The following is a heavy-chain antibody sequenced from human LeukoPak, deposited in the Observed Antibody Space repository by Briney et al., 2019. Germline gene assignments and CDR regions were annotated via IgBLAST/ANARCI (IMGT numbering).Heavy chain of an antibody. CDR1: GFTFDDYA. J-gene: IGHJ4*02. V-gene: IGHV3-23*01. D-gene: IGHD3-10*01. CDR3: ANPGWGYYGSGSPTY. Sequence: PGRSLRLSCAASGFTFDDYAMNWVRQAPGKGLEWVSAISGSGSSTYYANSMKGRFTISRDNSKSTLYLQMNSLRAEDTAVYYCANPGWGYYGSGSPTYWGQGTLVTVSS. CDR2: ISGSGSST.